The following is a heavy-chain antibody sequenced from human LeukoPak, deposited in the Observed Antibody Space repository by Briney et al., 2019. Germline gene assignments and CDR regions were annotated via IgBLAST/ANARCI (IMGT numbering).Heavy chain of an antibody. Sequence: GGSLRLSCAASGFTFDDYAMHWVRQAPGKGLEWVSGISWNSGSIGYADSVKGRFTISRDNAKNSLYLQMNSLRAEDTALYYCAKGGYGGNLLYYFDYWGQGTLVTVSS. J-gene: IGHJ4*02. D-gene: IGHD4-23*01. CDR1: GFTFDDYA. CDR2: ISWNSGSI. V-gene: IGHV3-9*01. CDR3: AKGGYGGNLLYYFDY.